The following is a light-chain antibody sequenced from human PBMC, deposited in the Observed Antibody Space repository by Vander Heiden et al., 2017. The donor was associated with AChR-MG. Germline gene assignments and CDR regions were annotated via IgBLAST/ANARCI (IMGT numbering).Light chain of an antibody. CDR2: GKN. J-gene: IGLJ2*01. CDR3: NSRDSSGNHHVV. V-gene: IGLV3-19*01. CDR1: SLRSYY. Sequence: SSELTQDPAVSVALGQTVRIPCQGDSLRSYYVSWYQQKPGQAPVLVIYGKNNRPSGFPDRFSGSSSGNTASLTITGAQAEDEADYYCNSRDSSGNHHVVFGGGTKLTVL.